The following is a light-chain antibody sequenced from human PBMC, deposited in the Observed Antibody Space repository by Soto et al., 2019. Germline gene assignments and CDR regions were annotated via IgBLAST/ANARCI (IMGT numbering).Light chain of an antibody. J-gene: IGKJ1*01. Sequence: EIVLTQSPCTLSLSPGERATLSCRASQSVSSSYLAWYQQKPGQAPRLLLYGASNRATGIPDRFSGSGSGTDFTLTISRLEPEDFAVYYCQQYDNWPPAWTFGQRTKVDTK. V-gene: IGKV3-20*01. CDR1: QSVSSSY. CDR3: QQYDNWPPAWT. CDR2: GAS.